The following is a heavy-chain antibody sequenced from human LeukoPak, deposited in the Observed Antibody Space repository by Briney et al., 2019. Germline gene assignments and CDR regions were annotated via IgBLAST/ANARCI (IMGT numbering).Heavy chain of an antibody. CDR1: GFTFGSYS. CDR2: ISSSSSYI. J-gene: IGHJ4*02. CDR3: ARGLWFGELFRGSQTN. D-gene: IGHD3-10*01. V-gene: IGHV3-21*01. Sequence: PGGSLRLSCAASGFTFGSYSMNWVRQAPGKGLEWVSSISSSSSYIYYADSVKGRFTISRDNAKNSLYLQMNSLRAEDTAVYYCARGLWFGELFRGSQTNWGQGTLVTVSS.